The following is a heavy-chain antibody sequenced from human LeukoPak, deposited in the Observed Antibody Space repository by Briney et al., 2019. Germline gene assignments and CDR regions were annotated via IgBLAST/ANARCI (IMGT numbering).Heavy chain of an antibody. CDR3: ARDDVGITAAGSV. J-gene: IGHJ4*02. D-gene: IGHD6-13*01. Sequence: SETLSLTCAVYGGSFSGYYWSWIRQPAGKGLEWIGRIYTSESIYYNPSLKSRVTMSLDTSRSQISLKLSSVTAADTAVYYCARDDVGITAAGSVWGQGTLVTVSS. CDR1: GGSFSGYY. CDR2: IYTSESI. V-gene: IGHV4-4*07.